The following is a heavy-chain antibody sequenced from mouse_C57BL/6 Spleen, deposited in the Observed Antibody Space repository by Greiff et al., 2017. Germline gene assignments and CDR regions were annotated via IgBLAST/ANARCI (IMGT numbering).Heavy chain of an antibody. Sequence: EVMLVESGEGLVKPGGSLKLSCAASGFTFSSYAMSWVRQTPEKRLEWVAYISSGGDYIYYADTVKGRFTISRDNARNTLYLQMSSLKSEDTAMYYCTRAPGSSFWYFDVWGTGTTVTVSS. V-gene: IGHV5-9-1*02. D-gene: IGHD1-1*01. CDR1: GFTFSSYA. J-gene: IGHJ1*03. CDR3: TRAPGSSFWYFDV. CDR2: ISSGGDYI.